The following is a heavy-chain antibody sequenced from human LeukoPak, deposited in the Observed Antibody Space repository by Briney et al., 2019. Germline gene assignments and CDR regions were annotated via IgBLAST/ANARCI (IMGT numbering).Heavy chain of an antibody. V-gene: IGHV3-7*01. CDR1: GFSFNAYW. D-gene: IGHD5-12*01. CDR2: INPAGSET. Sequence: PGGSLRLSCAASGFSFNAYWMAWVRQAPGTGLEWVANINPAGSETFHVDPVKGRFSISRDHAKNLVYLQMNSLRAEDTAVYYCATFGLVAALDLWGQGPLVSVSS. J-gene: IGHJ4*02. CDR3: ATFGLVAALDL.